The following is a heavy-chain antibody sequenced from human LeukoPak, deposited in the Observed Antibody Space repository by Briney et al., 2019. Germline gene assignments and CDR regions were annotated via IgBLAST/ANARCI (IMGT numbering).Heavy chain of an antibody. CDR2: ISYSGST. CDR1: GGPISSSPYY. Sequence: SETLSLTCTVSGGPISSSPYYWGWIRQPPGKGLEWIGSISYSGSTFYNPSLKSRLTISVDTSKNQFSLKLSSLTAADTAVFYCARLSPYLGSGSSAFPDDFWGQGTLVTVS. J-gene: IGHJ4*02. V-gene: IGHV4-39*01. D-gene: IGHD3-10*01. CDR3: ARLSPYLGSGSSAFPDDF.